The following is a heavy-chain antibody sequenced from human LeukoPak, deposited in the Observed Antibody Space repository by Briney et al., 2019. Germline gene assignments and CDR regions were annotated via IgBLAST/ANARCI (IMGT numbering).Heavy chain of an antibody. CDR2: IWYDGSNK. CDR3: ARDPIHVIAAAGTGPSDT. J-gene: IGHJ6*01. CDR1: GFTFSSYG. Sequence: GRSLRLSCAASGFTFSSYGMHWVRQAPGKGLEWVAVIWYDGSNKYYAHSVKGRFTISRDNSKNTLYLQMNSLRAEDTAVYYWARDPIHVIAAAGTGPSDTWGPGTTGTASP. V-gene: IGHV3-33*01. D-gene: IGHD6-13*01.